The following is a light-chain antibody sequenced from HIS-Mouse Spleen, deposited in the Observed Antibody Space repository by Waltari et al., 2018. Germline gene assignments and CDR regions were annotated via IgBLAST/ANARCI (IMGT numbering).Light chain of an antibody. J-gene: IGLJ2*01. CDR2: EVS. CDR1: SSDVGGYNH. V-gene: IGLV2-14*01. Sequence: QSALTQPASVSGSPGQSITISCTGTSSDVGGYNHVSRYQQHPGKAPKLMIYEVSNRPSGVSNRFVGSKPGNTASLTISGLQAEDEADYYCSSYTSSSFNVVFGGGTKLTVL. CDR3: SSYTSSSFNVV.